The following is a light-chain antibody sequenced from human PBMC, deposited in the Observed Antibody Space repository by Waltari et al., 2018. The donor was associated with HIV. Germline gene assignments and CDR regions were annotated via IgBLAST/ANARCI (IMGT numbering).Light chain of an antibody. CDR3: NSRDSSGNVV. V-gene: IGLV3-19*01. CDR1: SLSSSY. Sequence: SSELTQDPAVSVALGQTVRITCQGDSLSSSYASWYQQKPGQAPVLVIYGKNNRPSGIPDRFSGSSSGNTASLTITGAQAEDEADYYCNSRDSSGNVVFGGGTKLTVL. CDR2: GKN. J-gene: IGLJ2*01.